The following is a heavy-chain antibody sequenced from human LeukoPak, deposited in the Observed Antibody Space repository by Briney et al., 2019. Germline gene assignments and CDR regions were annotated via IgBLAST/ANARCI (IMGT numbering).Heavy chain of an antibody. Sequence: GGSLRLSCAASGFTFSSFEMNWVRQAPGKGLEWVSYISSSSSTIYYADSVKGRFTISRDNAKKSLYLQMNSLRVEDTAVYYCARDCGAAAGYLCGDDWGQGILVTVSS. D-gene: IGHD6-13*01. CDR1: GFTFSSFE. CDR3: ARDCGAAAGYLCGDD. J-gene: IGHJ4*02. V-gene: IGHV3-48*01. CDR2: ISSSSSTI.